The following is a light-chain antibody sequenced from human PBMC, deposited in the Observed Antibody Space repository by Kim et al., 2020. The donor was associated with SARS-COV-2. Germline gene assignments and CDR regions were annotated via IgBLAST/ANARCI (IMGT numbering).Light chain of an antibody. J-gene: IGLJ1*01. CDR1: SSNIGAGYD. Sequence: QSVLTQPPSVSGAPGQRVTISCPGSSSNIGAGYDVNWYQQFPGTAPKLLIYGNSNRPSGVPDRFSGSKSGTSASLAITGLQAEDETDYYCQSYDSSLSGYVFGTGTKVTVL. CDR3: QSYDSSLSGYV. CDR2: GNS. V-gene: IGLV1-40*01.